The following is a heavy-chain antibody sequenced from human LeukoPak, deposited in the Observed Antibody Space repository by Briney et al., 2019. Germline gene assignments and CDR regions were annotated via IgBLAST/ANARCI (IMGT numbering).Heavy chain of an antibody. Sequence: PGRSLTLSCAASGFTFSSYAMHWARQAPGKGLEWVAVISYDGSNKYYADSVKGRFTISRDNSKNTLYLQMNSLRAEDTAVYYCARAWAGPPYDFWCGYSSYYYYGMDVWGQGTTVTVSS. J-gene: IGHJ6*02. CDR2: ISYDGSNK. V-gene: IGHV3-30-3*01. D-gene: IGHD3-3*01. CDR1: GFTFSSYA. CDR3: ARAWAGPPYDFWCGYSSYYYYGMDV.